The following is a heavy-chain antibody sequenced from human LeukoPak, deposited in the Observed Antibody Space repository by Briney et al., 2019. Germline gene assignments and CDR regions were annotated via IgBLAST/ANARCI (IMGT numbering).Heavy chain of an antibody. V-gene: IGHV1-18*01. D-gene: IGHD5-24*01. CDR1: GYTFTSYG. J-gene: IGHJ4*02. CDR2: ISAYNGNT. Sequence: ASVKVSCKASGYTFTSYGTSGVRQAPGQGLECMGWISAYNGNTNYAQKLQGRVTMTTDTSTSTAYMELRSLRSDHTAVYYCARAPFSATIDYWGQGTVVTVSS. CDR3: ARAPFSATIDY.